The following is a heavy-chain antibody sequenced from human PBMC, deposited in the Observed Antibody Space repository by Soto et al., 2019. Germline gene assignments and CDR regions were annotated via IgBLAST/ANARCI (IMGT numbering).Heavy chain of an antibody. D-gene: IGHD2-2*01. CDR1: GFTFSSYA. CDR3: ARGQYQLLVFDY. Sequence: GGSLRLSCAASGFTFSSYAMSWVRQAPGKGLEWVSAISGSGGSTYYADSVKGRFTISRDNSKNTLYLQMNSLRAEDRALYSCARGQYQLLVFDYWGQETLVTVSS. V-gene: IGHV3-23*01. CDR2: ISGSGGST. J-gene: IGHJ4*02.